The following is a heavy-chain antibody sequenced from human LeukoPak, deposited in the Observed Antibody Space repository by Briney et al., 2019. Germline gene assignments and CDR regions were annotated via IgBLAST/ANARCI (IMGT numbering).Heavy chain of an antibody. D-gene: IGHD2/OR15-2a*01. CDR2: IYYSGST. CDR3: ARGRVYPVY. V-gene: IGHV4-59*01. J-gene: IGHJ4*02. CDR1: GGSISSYY. Sequence: SETLSLTCTVSGGSISSYYWSWIRQPPGKGLEWIGYIYYSGSTNYNPSLRSRVTISVDTSKNQFSLKLSSVTAADTAVYYCARGRVYPVYWGQGTLVTVSS.